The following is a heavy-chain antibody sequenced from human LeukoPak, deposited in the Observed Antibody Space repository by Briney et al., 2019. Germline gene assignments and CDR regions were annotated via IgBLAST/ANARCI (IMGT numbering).Heavy chain of an antibody. V-gene: IGHV4-4*07. D-gene: IGHD5-24*01. CDR1: GGSISYYY. CDR3: ARDKDGFHVDY. J-gene: IGHJ4*02. CDR2: IYSSGTP. Sequence: SETLSLTCTVSGGSISYYYWSWIGQPAGKGREGIGRIYSSGTPKYNPSLQSRVTMSIDTSKNQFSLMVNSVTAADTAVYYCARDKDGFHVDYRGQGILVTVSS.